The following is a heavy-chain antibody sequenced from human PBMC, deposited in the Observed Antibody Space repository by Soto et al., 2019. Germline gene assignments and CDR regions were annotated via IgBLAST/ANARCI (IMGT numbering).Heavy chain of an antibody. Sequence: GGSLRLSCAASGFTFSSYAMSWVRQAPGKGLEWVPAISGSGGSTYYADSVKGRFTISRDNSKNTLYLQMNSLRAEDTAVYYCAKVLWYSSGWDFDYWGQGTLVTVSS. CDR3: AKVLWYSSGWDFDY. CDR2: ISGSGGST. D-gene: IGHD6-19*01. CDR1: GFTFSSYA. J-gene: IGHJ4*02. V-gene: IGHV3-23*01.